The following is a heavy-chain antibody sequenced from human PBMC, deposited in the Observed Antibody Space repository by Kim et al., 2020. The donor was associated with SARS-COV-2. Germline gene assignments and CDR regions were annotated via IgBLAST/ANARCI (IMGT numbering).Heavy chain of an antibody. CDR2: ISGSGGST. CDR3: AKDQFLGALLYSNRPVGAFDI. J-gene: IGHJ3*02. Sequence: GGSLRLSCAASGFTFSSYAMSWVRQAPGKGLEWVSAISGSGGSTYYADSVKGRFTISRDNSKNTLYLQMNSLRAEDTAVYYCAKDQFLGALLYSNRPVGAFDIWGQGTMVTVSS. D-gene: IGHD2-8*01. V-gene: IGHV3-23*01. CDR1: GFTFSSYA.